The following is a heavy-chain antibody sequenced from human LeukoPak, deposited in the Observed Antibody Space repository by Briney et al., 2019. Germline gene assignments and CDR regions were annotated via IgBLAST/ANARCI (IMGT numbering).Heavy chain of an antibody. D-gene: IGHD4-17*01. CDR2: ISGSGDSR. V-gene: IGHV3-23*01. CDR3: AKGVTTVRIYYHGMDV. Sequence: GGSLRLSCAASGFTFSSCAMSWVRQAPGKGLEWVSLISGSGDSRYYADSGKGRFTISRDNAKNTLWLQMNSLRAEDTAVYYCAKGVTTVRIYYHGMDVWGQGTTVTVSS. CDR1: GFTFSSCA. J-gene: IGHJ6*02.